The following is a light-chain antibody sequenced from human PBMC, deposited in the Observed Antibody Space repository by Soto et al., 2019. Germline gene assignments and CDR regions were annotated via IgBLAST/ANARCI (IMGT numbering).Light chain of an antibody. Sequence: DIQMTQSPSTLSASVGDRVTITCRASQSIDSSLAWYQQKPRKGPKLLIYDASTLESGVPSRFSGSGLETEFALTISSLQPDDFATFYCQQYNSYGTFGQGTKLEI. CDR1: QSIDSS. V-gene: IGKV1-5*01. J-gene: IGKJ2*01. CDR2: DAS. CDR3: QQYNSYGT.